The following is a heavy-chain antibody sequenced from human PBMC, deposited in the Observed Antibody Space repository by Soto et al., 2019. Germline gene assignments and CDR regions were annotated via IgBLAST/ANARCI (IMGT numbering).Heavy chain of an antibody. Sequence: SETLSLTCTVSGGSISSYYWSWIRQPPGKGLEWIGYIYYSGSTNYNPSLKSRVTISVDTSKNQFSLKLSSVTAGDTAVYYCARVGGTYDFWSGFFPWGQGTLVTVSS. CDR3: ARVGGTYDFWSGFFP. CDR1: GGSISSYY. D-gene: IGHD3-3*01. CDR2: IYYSGST. J-gene: IGHJ5*02. V-gene: IGHV4-59*01.